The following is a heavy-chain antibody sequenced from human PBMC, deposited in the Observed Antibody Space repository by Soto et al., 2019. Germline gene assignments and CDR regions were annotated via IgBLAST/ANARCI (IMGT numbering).Heavy chain of an antibody. CDR3: AQGRASGSYYLLGY. V-gene: IGHV1-8*01. Sequence: ASVKVSCKASGNTFTSYDINWVRQATGHGLAWMCWINPNSGNIGYAQKFQGRVTMTRDTAIRTAYMEVSRLRPDDTAEYYCAQGRASGSYYLLGYWDQGTLVTVSS. J-gene: IGHJ4*02. CDR1: GNTFTSYD. D-gene: IGHD3-10*01. CDR2: INPNSGNI.